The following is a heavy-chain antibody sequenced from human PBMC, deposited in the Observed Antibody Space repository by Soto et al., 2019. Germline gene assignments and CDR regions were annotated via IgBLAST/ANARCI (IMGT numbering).Heavy chain of an antibody. D-gene: IGHD3-22*01. Sequence: GGSLRLSCAASGFTFSDYYMSWIRQAPGKGLEWVSYISSSSSYTNYADSVKGRFTISRDNAKNSLYLQMNSLRAEDTAVYYCARDSDYDSSGYNDYWGQGTLVTVSS. CDR2: ISSSSSYT. CDR1: GFTFSDYY. V-gene: IGHV3-11*06. J-gene: IGHJ4*02. CDR3: ARDSDYDSSGYNDY.